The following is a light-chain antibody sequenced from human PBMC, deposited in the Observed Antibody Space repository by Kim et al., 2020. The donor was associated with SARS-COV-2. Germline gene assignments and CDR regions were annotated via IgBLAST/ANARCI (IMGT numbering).Light chain of an antibody. CDR2: GRN. J-gene: IGLJ2*01. V-gene: IGLV3-19*01. CDR1: SLRSSY. CDR3: NSRDSSGNHVI. Sequence: SSELTQDPAVSVALGQTVRITCQGASLRSSYATWYQQRPGQAPILVIYGRNKRPSGIPDRFSASTSGNTASLTITGAQAEDEADYYCNSRDSSGNHVIFGGGTQLTVL.